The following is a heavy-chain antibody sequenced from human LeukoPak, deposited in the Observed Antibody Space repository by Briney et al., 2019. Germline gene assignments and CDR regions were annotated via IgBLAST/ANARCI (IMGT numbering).Heavy chain of an antibody. D-gene: IGHD6-13*01. Sequence: ASVKVSCKASGYTFTGYYMHWVRQAPGQGLEWMGWINPNSGGTNHAQKFQGRVTMTRDTSISTAYMELNRLRSDDTAVYYCARGIFAAADAFDIWGQGTMVTVSS. V-gene: IGHV1-2*02. CDR3: ARGIFAAADAFDI. J-gene: IGHJ3*02. CDR2: INPNSGGT. CDR1: GYTFTGYY.